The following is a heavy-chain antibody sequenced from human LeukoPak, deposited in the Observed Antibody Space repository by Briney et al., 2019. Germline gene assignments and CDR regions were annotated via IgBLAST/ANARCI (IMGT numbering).Heavy chain of an antibody. D-gene: IGHD1/OR15-1a*01. V-gene: IGHV2-70*04. CDR3: ALSLNNAAYFDY. J-gene: IGHJ4*02. Sequence: SGPALVKPTQTLTLTCTFSGLSLPTHAMRVSWIRQPPGKALEWLARIDWDGDKFYSRPLKTRLTISKDTSKNQVVLTMANMDPMDTATYYCALSLNNAAYFDYWGQGTLVTVSS. CDR2: IDWDGDK. CDR1: GLSLPTHAMR.